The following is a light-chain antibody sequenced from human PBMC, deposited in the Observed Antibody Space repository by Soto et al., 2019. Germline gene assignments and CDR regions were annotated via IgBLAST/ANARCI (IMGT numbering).Light chain of an antibody. CDR3: QQRSNWIT. CDR1: QSVSNNY. CDR2: GAS. J-gene: IGKJ5*01. V-gene: IGKV3D-20*02. Sequence: EIVLTQSPGTLSLSPVERATLSCRASQSVSNNYLAWYQQKPGQAPRLLIYGASNRATGIPDRFSGSGSGTDFTLTISSVEPEDFAVYYCQQRSNWITFGQGTRLEIK.